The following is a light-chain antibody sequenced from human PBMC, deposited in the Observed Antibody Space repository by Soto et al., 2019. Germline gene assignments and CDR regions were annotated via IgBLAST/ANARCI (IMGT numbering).Light chain of an antibody. V-gene: IGLV2-23*01. CDR2: EGS. Sequence: QSVLTQPASVSGSPGQSITISCTGTSSDVRSYNLVSWYQQHPGKAPKLMIYEGSKRPSGVSNRFSGSKSGNTASLTISGLQAEDEADYYCCSYAGSSTCVFGTGTKVTVL. CDR1: SSDVRSYNL. CDR3: CSYAGSSTCV. J-gene: IGLJ1*01.